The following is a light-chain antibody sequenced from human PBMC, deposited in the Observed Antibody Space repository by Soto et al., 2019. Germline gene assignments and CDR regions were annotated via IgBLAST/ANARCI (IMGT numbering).Light chain of an antibody. Sequence: DIQMTQSPSSVSASVGDRVTISCQASQGISRSLAWYQQKPGKAPKLLIYAASSLQSGVPSRFSGSGFGTDFILTISSLQPEDSAIYYCQQADTSPVTFGQGTRLEIK. J-gene: IGKJ5*01. V-gene: IGKV1D-12*01. CDR2: AAS. CDR1: QGISRS. CDR3: QQADTSPVT.